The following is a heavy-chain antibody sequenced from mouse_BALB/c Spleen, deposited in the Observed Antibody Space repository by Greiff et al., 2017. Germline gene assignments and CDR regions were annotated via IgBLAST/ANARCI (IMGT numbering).Heavy chain of an antibody. CDR3: ARGYGLYYFDD. V-gene: IGHV5-6-5*01. D-gene: IGHD2-2*01. Sequence: EVKLVESGGGLVKPVGSLKLSCAASGFTFSSYAMSWVRQTPEKRLEWVASISSGGSTYYPDSVKGRFTISRDNARNILYLQMSSLRSEDTAMYYCARGYGLYYFDDWGQGTTLTVSS. CDR2: ISSGGST. J-gene: IGHJ2*01. CDR1: GFTFSSYA.